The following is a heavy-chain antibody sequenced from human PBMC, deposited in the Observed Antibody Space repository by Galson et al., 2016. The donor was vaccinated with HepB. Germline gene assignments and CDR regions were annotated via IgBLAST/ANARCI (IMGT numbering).Heavy chain of an antibody. Sequence: SLRLSCAASGLTVSDYGMNWVRQAPGKGLEWVAFMWHDGSKTYYPDSLRGRFTISRDTSKNTLYLQIDSLRVEDTAVYYCAKGRTASGGNGNYYYYGMDVWGQGTTVTVSS. D-gene: IGHD4-23*01. J-gene: IGHJ6*02. V-gene: IGHV3-33*06. CDR1: GLTVSDYG. CDR3: AKGRTASGGNGNYYYYGMDV. CDR2: MWHDGSKT.